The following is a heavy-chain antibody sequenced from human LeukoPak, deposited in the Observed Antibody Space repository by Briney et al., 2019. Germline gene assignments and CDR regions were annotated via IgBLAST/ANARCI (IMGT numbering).Heavy chain of an antibody. J-gene: IGHJ3*02. Sequence: GGSLRLSCAAAGFTFSSSSMNWFRQAPGKGLEWVANIKQDGSEKYYVESVKGRFSISRDNAKNSLYLQMNSLRAEDTAVYYCASVTLPYYDSSVYYGNDQGDAFDIWGQGTMVTVSS. D-gene: IGHD3-22*01. CDR3: ASVTLPYYDSSVYYGNDQGDAFDI. CDR1: GFTFSSSS. V-gene: IGHV3-7*05. CDR2: IKQDGSEK.